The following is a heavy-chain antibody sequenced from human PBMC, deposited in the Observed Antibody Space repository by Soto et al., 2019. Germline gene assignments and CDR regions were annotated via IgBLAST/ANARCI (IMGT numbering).Heavy chain of an antibody. J-gene: IGHJ6*03. D-gene: IGHD2-21*01. V-gene: IGHV1-69*02. Sequence: QVQLVQSGAELKKPGSSAKVSCEASGGSFTSYSFTWVRKAPGQGLEWMGRIIPIQGIANYAWKFEDRVTITADRSTRTVYMELTSLRPEDTAVYFCAKSLLFVDHGYMDVWGKGTTVTVYS. CDR1: GGSFTSYS. CDR2: IIPIQGIA. CDR3: AKSLLFVDHGYMDV.